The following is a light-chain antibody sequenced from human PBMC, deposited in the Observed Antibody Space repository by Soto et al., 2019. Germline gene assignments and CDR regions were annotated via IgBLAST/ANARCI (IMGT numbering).Light chain of an antibody. CDR2: KVF. CDR1: QSLSYSDGNIY. V-gene: IGKV2-30*01. Sequence: DVVMTQSPLSLPVTLGQPASISCWSSQSLSYSDGNIYLNWFHQRPGQSTRRLIYKVFNRHSGVPDRVSGSGSGTDFTLKISRVEAEDVGIYYCKQGTHRPITFGGGTKVEIK. J-gene: IGKJ4*01. CDR3: KQGTHRPIT.